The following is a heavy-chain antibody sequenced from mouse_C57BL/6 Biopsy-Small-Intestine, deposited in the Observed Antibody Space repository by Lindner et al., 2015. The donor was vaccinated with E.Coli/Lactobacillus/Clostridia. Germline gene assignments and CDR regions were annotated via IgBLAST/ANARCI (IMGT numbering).Heavy chain of an antibody. CDR1: GYAFSSYW. J-gene: IGHJ4*01. D-gene: IGHD1-1*01. V-gene: IGHV1-80*01. CDR2: IYPGDGDT. CDR3: ARGDYGSSYGAMDY. Sequence: VQLQESGAELVKPGASVKISCKVSGYAFSSYWMNWVKQRPGKGLEWIGQIYPGDGDTNYNGKFKGKAILTADKTSSTAYMQLSSLTSEDSAVYFCARGDYGSSYGAMDYWGQGTSVTVSS.